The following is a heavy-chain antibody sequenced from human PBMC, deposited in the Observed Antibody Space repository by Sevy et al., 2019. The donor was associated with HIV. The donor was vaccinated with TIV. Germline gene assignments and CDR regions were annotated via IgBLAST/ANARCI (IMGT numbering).Heavy chain of an antibody. CDR2: ISGSGTRT. J-gene: IGHJ6*03. V-gene: IGHV3-23*01. Sequence: GGSLRLSCAVSGFSFDSYGMTWVRQAPGKGLEWVSGISGSGTRTYYADSVKGRFIISRDNSKNTLYLQMNSLRREDPALYFCGQGGGGHYDPDEIGYYFYYYNMDVWGKGTTVTVSS. CDR1: GFSFDSYG. D-gene: IGHD3-22*01. CDR3: GQGGGGHYDPDEIGYYFYYYNMDV.